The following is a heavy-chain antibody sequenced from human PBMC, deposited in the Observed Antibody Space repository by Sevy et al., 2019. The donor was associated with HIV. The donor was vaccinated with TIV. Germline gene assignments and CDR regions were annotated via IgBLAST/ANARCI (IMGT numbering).Heavy chain of an antibody. D-gene: IGHD2-2*01. J-gene: IGHJ6*02. V-gene: IGHV3-9*01. CDR2: ISWNSGSI. CDR1: GFTFDDYA. Sequence: GGSLRLSCAASGFTFDDYAMHWVRQAPGKGLEWVSGISWNSGSIGYADSVKGRFTISRDNAKNSLYLQMNSLRAEDTGLYYCVWGIGYCSSTSCPRDYGYYYYGMDVWGQGTTVTVSS. CDR3: VWGIGYCSSTSCPRDYGYYYYGMDV.